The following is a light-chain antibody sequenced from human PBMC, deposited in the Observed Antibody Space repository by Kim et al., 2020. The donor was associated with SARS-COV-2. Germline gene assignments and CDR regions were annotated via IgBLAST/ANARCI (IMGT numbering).Light chain of an antibody. V-gene: IGLV2-14*03. CDR3: SSYTSSSALVV. CDR2: DVS. CDR1: SSDIGAYNY. J-gene: IGLJ2*01. Sequence: QSITIACTGNSSDIGAYNYVSWYQQHPGKAPKLMIYDVSNRPSGVSNRFSGSKSGNTASLTISGLQAEDEADYYCSSYTSSSALVVFGGGTQLTVL.